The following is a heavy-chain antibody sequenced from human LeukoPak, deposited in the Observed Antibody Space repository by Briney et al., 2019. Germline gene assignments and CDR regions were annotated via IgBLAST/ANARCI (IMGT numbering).Heavy chain of an antibody. CDR2: ISGSGGST. V-gene: IGHV3-23*01. Sequence: GGSLRLSCAASGFTFRNAWMSWVRQAPGKGLEWVSAISGSGGSTYYADSVKGRFTISRDNSKNTLYLQMNSLGAEDTAVYYCAKDGYYDSSGSPTGYFDYWGQGTLVTVSS. J-gene: IGHJ4*02. D-gene: IGHD3-22*01. CDR1: GFTFRNAW. CDR3: AKDGYYDSSGSPTGYFDY.